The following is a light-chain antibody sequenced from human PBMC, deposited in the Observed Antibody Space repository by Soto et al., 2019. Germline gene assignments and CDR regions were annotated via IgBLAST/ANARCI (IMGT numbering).Light chain of an antibody. CDR3: SSYTSSSTGV. Sequence: QAASVSGSPGQSIAISCTGTSSDVGGYNYVSWYQQHPGKTPNLMIYDVSNRPSGVSNRFSGSKSGNTASLTISGLQAEDEADYYCSSYTSSSTGVFGGGTKLTVL. V-gene: IGLV2-14*01. CDR2: DVS. J-gene: IGLJ3*02. CDR1: SSDVGGYNY.